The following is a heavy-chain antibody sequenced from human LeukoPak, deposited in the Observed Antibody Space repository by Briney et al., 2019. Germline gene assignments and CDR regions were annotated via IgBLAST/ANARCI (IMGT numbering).Heavy chain of an antibody. Sequence: PSETLSLTCAVYGGSFSGYYWSWIRQPPGKGLEWIGYIYYSGTTNYNPSLKSRVTISVDTSKNQFSLKLSSVTAADTAVYYCATRQAFSSYWYFDIWGRGTLVTVSS. D-gene: IGHD2/OR15-2a*01. J-gene: IGHJ2*01. CDR1: GGSFSGYY. CDR2: IYYSGTT. V-gene: IGHV4-59*01. CDR3: ATRQAFSSYWYFDI.